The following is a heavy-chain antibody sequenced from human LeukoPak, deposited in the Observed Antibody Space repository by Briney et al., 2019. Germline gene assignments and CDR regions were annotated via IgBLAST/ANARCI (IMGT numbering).Heavy chain of an antibody. J-gene: IGHJ4*02. CDR1: GFTFDDHG. D-gene: IGHD6-13*01. V-gene: IGHV3-20*04. CDR2: IKRDGGRT. CDR3: ARGSGSSWYFYFDY. Sequence: GESLRLACAASGFTFDDHGMSWVRQAPGKGLEWVSGIKRDGGRTGYADSVKGRFTISRDNAKNSVYLQMNSLRAEDTALYYCARGSGSSWYFYFDYWGQGTLVTVSS.